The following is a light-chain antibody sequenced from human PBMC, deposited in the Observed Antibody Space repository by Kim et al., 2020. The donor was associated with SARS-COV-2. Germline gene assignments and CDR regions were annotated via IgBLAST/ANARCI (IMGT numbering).Light chain of an antibody. J-gene: IGKJ1*01. CDR2: DAF. V-gene: IGKV3-11*01. Sequence: PGEKAALSGRSSQSVGSSCAWYQQKPGQAPRLLIYDAFSRATGIPARFSGGGSGTDFTLTISSLEPEDFAVYYCQQRGNWPLTFGRGTKVAIK. CDR3: QQRGNWPLT. CDR1: QSVGSS.